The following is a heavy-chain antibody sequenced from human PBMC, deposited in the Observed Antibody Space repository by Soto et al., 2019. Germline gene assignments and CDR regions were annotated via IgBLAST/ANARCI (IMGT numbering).Heavy chain of an antibody. CDR3: GRSAAGADH. Sequence: EVQLVESGGGLVQPGGSLRLSCAASGFTFSSHWMCWVRQTPGRGLEWVANIQPDGSAKYYLDSVKGRFIISRDNAKNSLYLQINSLRIEDTAVYYCGRSAAGADHWGQGTLVTVSS. CDR2: IQPDGSAK. V-gene: IGHV3-7*05. D-gene: IGHD6-13*01. J-gene: IGHJ4*02. CDR1: GFTFSSHW.